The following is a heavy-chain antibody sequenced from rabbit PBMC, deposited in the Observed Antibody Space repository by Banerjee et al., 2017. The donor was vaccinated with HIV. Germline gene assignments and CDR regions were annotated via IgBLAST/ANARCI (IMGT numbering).Heavy chain of an antibody. J-gene: IGHJ5*01. D-gene: IGHD2-1*01. CDR2: IYIDSGST. V-gene: IGHV1S47*01. CDR3: ARDDYGVMWLDL. CDR1: GFDFSSNA. Sequence: QEQLVESGGGLVQPEGSLTLTCKASGFDFSSNAMCWVRQAPGKGPEWIACIYIDSGSTVYATWAKGRFTISRTSSTTVALQMTSLTAADTATYFCARDDYGVMWLDLWGQGTLVT.